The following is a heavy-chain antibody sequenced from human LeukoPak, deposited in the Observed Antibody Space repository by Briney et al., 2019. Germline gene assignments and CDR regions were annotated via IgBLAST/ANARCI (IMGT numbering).Heavy chain of an antibody. J-gene: IGHJ6*03. V-gene: IGHV1-2*02. CDR1: GYTFTGYY. CDR3: ARGIVVVPAAVEVYMDV. Sequence: ALVKVSCKASGYTFTGYYMHWVRQAPGQGLEWMGWINPNSGGTNYAQKFQGRVTMTRDTSISTAYMELSRLRSDDTAVYYCARGIVVVPAAVEVYMDVWGKGTTVTVSS. CDR2: INPNSGGT. D-gene: IGHD2-2*01.